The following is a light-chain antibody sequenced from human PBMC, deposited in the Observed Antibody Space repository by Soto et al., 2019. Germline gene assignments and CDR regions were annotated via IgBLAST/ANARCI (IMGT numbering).Light chain of an antibody. J-gene: IGLJ2*01. CDR2: EVS. Sequence: QSALTQPPSASGSPGQSVTISCTGTSRDVGGYNWVSWYQQHPGKAPKFMIYEVSRRPSGVPDRFSGSKSGNTASRTISGLQTDDEGEYYCASYAGSNNPVIFGGGTKLTVL. CDR3: ASYAGSNNPVI. V-gene: IGLV2-8*01. CDR1: SRDVGGYNW.